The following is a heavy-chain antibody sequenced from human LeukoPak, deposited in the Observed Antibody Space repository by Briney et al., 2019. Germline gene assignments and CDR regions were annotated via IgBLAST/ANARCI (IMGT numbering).Heavy chain of an antibody. Sequence: GGALRLSCAASGFTFSTYGMNWVRQAPGKGLEWVANIKQDGSEKYYVDSVKGRFTISRDNAKNSLYLQMNSLRAEDTAVYYCARGSRFGVVERDAFDIWGQGTMVTVSS. D-gene: IGHD3-3*01. J-gene: IGHJ3*02. CDR2: IKQDGSEK. CDR1: GFTFSTYG. CDR3: ARGSRFGVVERDAFDI. V-gene: IGHV3-7*01.